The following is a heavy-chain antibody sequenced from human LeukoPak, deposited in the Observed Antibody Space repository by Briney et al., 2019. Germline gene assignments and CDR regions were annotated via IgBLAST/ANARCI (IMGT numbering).Heavy chain of an antibody. D-gene: IGHD3-22*01. CDR1: GFTFSSYS. CDR3: AREDSSGYSN. V-gene: IGHV3-21*01. CDR2: ISSSSSYI. Sequence: GGSLRLSCAASGFTFSSYSMNWVRQAPGKGLEWVSSISSSSSYIYYADSVKGRFTISRDNAKNSLYLQMNSPRAEDTAAYYCAREDSSGYSNWGQGTLVTVSS. J-gene: IGHJ4*02.